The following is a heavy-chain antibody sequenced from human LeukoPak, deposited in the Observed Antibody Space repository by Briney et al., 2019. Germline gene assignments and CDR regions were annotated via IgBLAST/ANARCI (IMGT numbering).Heavy chain of an antibody. J-gene: IGHJ4*02. CDR3: ATSPLGYCSSTSCSTRDY. D-gene: IGHD2-2*01. CDR1: GYTLTELS. Sequence: ASVKVSCKVSGYTLTELSMHWVRQAPGKGLEWMGGFDPEDGETIYAQKFQGRVTMTEDTSTDTAYMELSSLRSEDTAVYYCATSPLGYCSSTSCSTRDYWDQGTLVTVSS. V-gene: IGHV1-24*01. CDR2: FDPEDGET.